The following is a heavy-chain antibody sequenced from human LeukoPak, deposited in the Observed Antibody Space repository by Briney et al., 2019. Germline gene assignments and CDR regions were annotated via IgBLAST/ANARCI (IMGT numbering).Heavy chain of an antibody. Sequence: PGGSLRLSCAASGFTFSSFAMDWVRQAPGKGLEWVSAISGSGDNTYYADSVKGRFTISRDNSKTTLVLQMNNLRAEDTAVYYCAKDLHDYGNYVGWFDSWGQGTLVTVSS. J-gene: IGHJ5*01. CDR1: GFTFSSFA. V-gene: IGHV3-23*01. CDR2: ISGSGDNT. CDR3: AKDLHDYGNYVGWFDS. D-gene: IGHD4-11*01.